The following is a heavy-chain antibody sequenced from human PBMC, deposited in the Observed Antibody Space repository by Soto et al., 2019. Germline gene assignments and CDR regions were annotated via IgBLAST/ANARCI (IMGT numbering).Heavy chain of an antibody. J-gene: IGHJ4*02. Sequence: GGSLRLSCAASGFSFSTYGMHWVRQAPGKGLEWVAFISNDGSNKYYADSVKGRFTISRDNSKNTLYLQMNSLRAEDTAVYYCARRIVGAAGGHFDNWGQGTLVTVSS. D-gene: IGHD1-26*01. CDR2: ISNDGSNK. CDR3: ARRIVGAAGGHFDN. CDR1: GFSFSTYG. V-gene: IGHV3-30*03.